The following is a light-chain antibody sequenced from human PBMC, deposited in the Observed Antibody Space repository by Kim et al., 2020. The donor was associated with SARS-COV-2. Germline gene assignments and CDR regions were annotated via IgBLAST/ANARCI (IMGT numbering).Light chain of an antibody. Sequence: SPGDSASLSCRASRSVSSSYLAWYQQKPGQAPRLLIYGASSRATGIPDRFSGSGSRTDFTLTISRLEPEDVAVYYCQQYGSSPLTFGGGTKVDIK. CDR3: QQYGSSPLT. CDR2: GAS. CDR1: RSVSSSY. V-gene: IGKV3-20*01. J-gene: IGKJ4*01.